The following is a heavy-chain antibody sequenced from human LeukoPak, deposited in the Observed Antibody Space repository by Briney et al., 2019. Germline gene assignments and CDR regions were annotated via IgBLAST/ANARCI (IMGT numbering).Heavy chain of an antibody. CDR3: AKAPVTTCSGAYCYPFDY. Sequence: GASVKVSCKASGYTFISNNMHWMRQAPGQGLEWMAILKPNSGSTTYAQKFQGRLTVTRDMSTSTVYMELSTLRSEDTAVYYCAKAPVTTCSGAYCYPFDYWGQGTLVTVSS. CDR2: LKPNSGST. V-gene: IGHV1-46*01. D-gene: IGHD2-21*01. J-gene: IGHJ4*02. CDR1: GYTFISNN.